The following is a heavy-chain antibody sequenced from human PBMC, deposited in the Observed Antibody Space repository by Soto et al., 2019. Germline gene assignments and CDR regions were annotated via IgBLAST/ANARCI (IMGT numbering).Heavy chain of an antibody. V-gene: IGHV4-30-4*01. CDR3: ARDNILGILYGGMDV. Sequence: LSLTCTVSGGSISSGDYYWSWIRQPPGKGLEWIGYIYYSGSTCYNPSLKSRVTISVDTSKNQFSLKLSSVTAADTAVYYCARDNILGILYGGMDVWGQGTTVTVSS. J-gene: IGHJ6*02. D-gene: IGHD3-3*01. CDR1: GGSISSGDYY. CDR2: IYYSGST.